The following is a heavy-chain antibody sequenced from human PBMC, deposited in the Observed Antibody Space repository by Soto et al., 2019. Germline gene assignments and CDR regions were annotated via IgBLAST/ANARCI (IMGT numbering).Heavy chain of an antibody. V-gene: IGHV3-30*03. CDR3: AHTGGYAHFDY. CDR1: GFTFSSYG. Sequence: QVQLVESGGGVVQPGRSLRLSCAASGFTFSSYGMHWVRQAPGKGLEWVAVISYDGSNKYYADSVKGRFTISRDNSENPLDLQMNSLGAEDTAVYYGAHTGGYAHFDYWGQGTLVTVSS. CDR2: ISYDGSNK. J-gene: IGHJ4*02. D-gene: IGHD5-12*01.